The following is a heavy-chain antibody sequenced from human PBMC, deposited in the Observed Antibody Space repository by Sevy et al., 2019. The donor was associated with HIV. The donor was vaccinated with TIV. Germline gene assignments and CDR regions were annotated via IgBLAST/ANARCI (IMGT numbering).Heavy chain of an antibody. J-gene: IGHJ2*01. V-gene: IGHV3-9*01. CDR3: AKGPQGDYDYWYFDL. CDR2: ISWNSGSI. Sequence: GGSLRLSCAASGFTFDDYAMHWVRQAPGKGLEWVSGISWNSGSIGYADSVKGRFTISRDNAKNSLYLQMNSLRAEDTALYYCAKGPQGDYDYWYFDLWGRGTLVTVSS. D-gene: IGHD4-17*01. CDR1: GFTFDDYA.